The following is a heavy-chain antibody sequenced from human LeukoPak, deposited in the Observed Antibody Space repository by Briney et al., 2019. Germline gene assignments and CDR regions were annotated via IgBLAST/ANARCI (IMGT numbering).Heavy chain of an antibody. J-gene: IGHJ4*02. D-gene: IGHD1-7*01. Sequence: SGTLSLTCTVSGDSINSLDLWSWVRQHPGKGLEWIGYIYYSGSTYYNPSLKSRVTISVDTSKNQFSLKLSSVTAADTAVYYCARTGTTGERGDYWGQGTLVTVSS. CDR3: ARTGTTGERGDY. CDR2: IYYSGST. V-gene: IGHV4-31*03. CDR1: GDSINSLDL.